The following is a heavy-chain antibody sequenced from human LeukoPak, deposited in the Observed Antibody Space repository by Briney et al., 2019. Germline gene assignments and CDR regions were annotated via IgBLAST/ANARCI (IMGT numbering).Heavy chain of an antibody. J-gene: IGHJ4*02. CDR1: GFTFSSFA. D-gene: IGHD4-17*01. CDR2: ISGSGGST. CDR3: ARDGDHFDY. V-gene: IGHV3-23*01. Sequence: GSLRLSCAASGFTFSSFAMSWVRQASGKGLEWVSAISGSGGSTYYADSVKGRFTISRDNSKNTLYLQMNSLRAEDTAVYYCARDGDHFDYWGQGTLVTVSS.